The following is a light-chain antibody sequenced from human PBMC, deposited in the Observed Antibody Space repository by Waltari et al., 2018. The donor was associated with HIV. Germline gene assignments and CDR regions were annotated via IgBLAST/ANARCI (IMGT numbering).Light chain of an antibody. V-gene: IGKV3-20*01. CDR1: QSVNGNY. CDR3: QQYGGSPPNT. CDR2: GAS. Sequence: EIVLTQSPGTLSLFTGERATLSCWASQSVNGNYFAWYQQKPGQAPRLLIYGASSRATCIPDRFSGSWSGTYFTLTISRLEPEDFAVYYCQQYGGSPPNTFGQGTRLDTK. J-gene: IGKJ5*01.